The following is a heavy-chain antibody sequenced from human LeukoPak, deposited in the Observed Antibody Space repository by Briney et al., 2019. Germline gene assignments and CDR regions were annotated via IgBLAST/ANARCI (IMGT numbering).Heavy chain of an antibody. V-gene: IGHV3-9*01. J-gene: IGHJ4*02. Sequence: PGGSLRLSCAASGITFDDYAMHWVRQGPGKGLEWVSGISWNSGSIGYADSVKGRFTISRDNAKNSLYLQMNSLRAEDTALYYCAKGPYFDYWGQGTLVTVSS. CDR3: AKGPYFDY. CDR2: ISWNSGSI. CDR1: GITFDDYA.